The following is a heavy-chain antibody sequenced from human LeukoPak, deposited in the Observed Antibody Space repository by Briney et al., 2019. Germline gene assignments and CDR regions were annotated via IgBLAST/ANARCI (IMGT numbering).Heavy chain of an antibody. V-gene: IGHV3-23*01. CDR2: ISGSGGST. CDR3: AKDRRGYDDYFDY. J-gene: IGHJ4*02. CDR1: GFTFSSYG. Sequence: GGSLKLSCAASGFTFSSYGMSWVRQAPGKGLEWVSAISGSGGSTYYADSVKGRFTISRDNSKNTLYLQMNSLRAEDTAVYYCAKDRRGYDDYFDYWGQGTLVTVSS. D-gene: IGHD5-12*01.